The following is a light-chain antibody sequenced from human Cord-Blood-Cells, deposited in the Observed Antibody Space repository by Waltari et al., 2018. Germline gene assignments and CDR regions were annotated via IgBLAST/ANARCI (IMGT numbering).Light chain of an antibody. V-gene: IGLV4-69*01. CDR3: QTWGTGIQV. CDR2: LHSDGSH. J-gene: IGLJ3*02. Sequence: QLVLTQSPSASASLGASVKLTCTLSSGHSSYAIAWHQQQPEKGPRYLRKLHSDGSHSKGDGIPDRFSGSSSGAERYLTISSLQSEDEADYYCQTWGTGIQVFGGGTKLTVL. CDR1: SGHSSYA.